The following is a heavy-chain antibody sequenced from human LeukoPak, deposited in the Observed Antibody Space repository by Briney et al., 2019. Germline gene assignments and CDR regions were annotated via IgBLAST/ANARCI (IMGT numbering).Heavy chain of an antibody. J-gene: IGHJ3*02. D-gene: IGHD3-10*01. CDR1: GYTFSPYW. Sequence: GGSLRLSCSASGYTFSPYWMHWVRQAPGKGLVWVPYISGDGGTTRYADFVKGRFTISRDNAKNTLYLQLNSLGAEDTAVYYCVRDRGAPDAFDIWGQGTTVTVSS. CDR2: ISGDGGTT. V-gene: IGHV3-74*01. CDR3: VRDRGAPDAFDI.